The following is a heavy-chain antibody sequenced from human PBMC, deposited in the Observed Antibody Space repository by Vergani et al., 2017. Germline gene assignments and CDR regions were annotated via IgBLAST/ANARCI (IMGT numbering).Heavy chain of an antibody. D-gene: IGHD3-10*01. CDR1: GFTFDDYA. J-gene: IGHJ6*04. CDR3: AKDITMVRGVGFGDV. CDR2: ISWNSGSI. Sequence: VQLVESGGGVVQPGGSLRLSCAASGFTFDDYAMHWVRQAPGKGLEWVSGISWNSGSIGYADSVKGRFTISRDNAKNSLYLQMNSLRAEDTALYYCAKDITMVRGVGFGDVWGKGTTVTVSS. V-gene: IGHV3-9*01.